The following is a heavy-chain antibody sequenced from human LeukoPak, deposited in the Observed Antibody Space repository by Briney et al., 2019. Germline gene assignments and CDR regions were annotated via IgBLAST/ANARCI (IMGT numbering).Heavy chain of an antibody. J-gene: IGHJ5*02. CDR3: AKDETRWSGYSNWFDP. V-gene: IGHV3-23*01. Sequence: GGSLRLSCAASGFTFSSYAMSWVRQAPGKELEWVSAISGSGGSTYYADSVKGRFTISRDNSKNTLYLQMNSLRAEDTAVYYCAKDETRWSGYSNWFDPWGQGTLVTVSS. CDR1: GFTFSSYA. D-gene: IGHD3-3*01. CDR2: ISGSGGST.